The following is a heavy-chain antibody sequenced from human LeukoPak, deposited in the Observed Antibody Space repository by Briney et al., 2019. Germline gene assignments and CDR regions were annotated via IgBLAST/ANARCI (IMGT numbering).Heavy chain of an antibody. CDR1: GYTFTSYD. D-gene: IGHD6-13*01. V-gene: IGHV1-8*01. CDR2: MNPNSGNT. Sequence: EASVKVSCKASGYTFTSYDINWVRQATGQGLEWMGWMNPNSGNTGYAQKFQGRVTMTRNTSMSTAYMELSSLRSEDTAVYYCARGESSSWSRRYYYYGMDVWGQGTTVTVSS. CDR3: ARGESSSWSRRYYYYGMDV. J-gene: IGHJ6*02.